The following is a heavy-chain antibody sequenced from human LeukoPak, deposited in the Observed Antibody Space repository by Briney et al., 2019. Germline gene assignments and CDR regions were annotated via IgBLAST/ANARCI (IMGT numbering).Heavy chain of an antibody. V-gene: IGHV4-38-2*02. CDR2: IYHSGST. CDR1: GYSISSGYY. D-gene: IGHD2/OR15-2a*01. J-gene: IGHJ4*02. Sequence: PSETLSLTCTVSGYSISSGYYWGWIRQPPGKGLEWIGSIYHSGSTYYNPSLKSRVTISVDTSKNQFSLKLSSVTAADTAVYYCARDFLSYGVPDYWGQGTLVTVSS. CDR3: ARDFLSYGVPDY.